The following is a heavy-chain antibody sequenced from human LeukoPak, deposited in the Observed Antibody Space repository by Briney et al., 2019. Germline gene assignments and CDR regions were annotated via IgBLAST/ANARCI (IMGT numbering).Heavy chain of an antibody. Sequence: GGSRRLSCAASGFTLSNAWMSWVRQAPGKGREWVGRIKSKTDGGTTDYAAPVKGRFTISRDDSKNTLYLQMNSLKTEDTAVYYCTTGITMVRGVIHLIDYWGQGTLVTVSS. J-gene: IGHJ4*02. D-gene: IGHD3-10*01. V-gene: IGHV3-15*01. CDR1: GFTLSNAW. CDR3: TTGITMVRGVIHLIDY. CDR2: IKSKTDGGTT.